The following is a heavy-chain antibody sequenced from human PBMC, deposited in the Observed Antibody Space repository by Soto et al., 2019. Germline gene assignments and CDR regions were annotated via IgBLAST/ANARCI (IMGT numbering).Heavy chain of an antibody. CDR1: EDTFRNYA. CDR2: IIPIFGTA. J-gene: IGHJ2*01. Sequence: QVELVQSGAEVKKPGSSVKVSCQASEDTFRNYAISWVRQAPGQGLEWMGGIIPIFGTANYAQKFQGRVTITADTSANTVYLELSSLRSEGTAVYYXAXTKYDSSAYYYWYL. CDR3: AXTKYDSSAYYYWYL. D-gene: IGHD3-22*01. V-gene: IGHV1-69*06.